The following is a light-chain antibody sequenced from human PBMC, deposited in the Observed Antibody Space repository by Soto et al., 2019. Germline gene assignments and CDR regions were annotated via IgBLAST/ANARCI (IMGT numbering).Light chain of an antibody. V-gene: IGKV1-39*01. CDR3: HQSFATTWT. CDR1: QTIISA. CDR2: AAS. Sequence: IQVTQSPSSLAASVGAGVTITARTSQTIISALNWYQQKPGKVPKLLIYAASTLQSGVPSRFSGGGSARDFTLTISSLQPEDFATYYCHQSFATTWTFGRGTKVDIK. J-gene: IGKJ1*01.